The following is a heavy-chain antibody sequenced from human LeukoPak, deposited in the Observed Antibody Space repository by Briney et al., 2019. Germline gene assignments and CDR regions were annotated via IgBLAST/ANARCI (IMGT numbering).Heavy chain of an antibody. V-gene: IGHV3-33*01. CDR1: GFTFSSYG. CDR2: IWYDGSNK. CDR3: ARDLSGMTRPSYYFDY. D-gene: IGHD1-14*01. Sequence: GGSLRLSCAASGFTFSSYGMHWVRQAPGKGLEWVAVIWYDGSNKYYADSVKGRFTISRDNSKNTLYLQMNSLRAEDTAVYYCARDLSGMTRPSYYFDYWGQGTLVTVSS. J-gene: IGHJ4*02.